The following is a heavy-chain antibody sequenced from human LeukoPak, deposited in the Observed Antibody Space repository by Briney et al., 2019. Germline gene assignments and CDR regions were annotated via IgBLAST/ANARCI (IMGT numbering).Heavy chain of an antibody. D-gene: IGHD3-22*01. J-gene: IGHJ4*02. V-gene: IGHV3-30-3*01. CDR3: ARCYFDSSGLGIFDY. Sequence: GRSLRLSCVDSGSTNAMHWVRQAPGKGLEWVAVISSDGSKKYYAGSVKGRFTISRDSSKNTLYLQMNSLRVEDTAVYYCARCYFDSSGLGIFDYWGQGTLVTVSS. CDR2: ISSDGSKK. CDR1: GSTNA.